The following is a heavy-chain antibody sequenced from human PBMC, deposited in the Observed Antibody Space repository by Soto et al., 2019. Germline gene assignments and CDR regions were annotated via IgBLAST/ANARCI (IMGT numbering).Heavy chain of an antibody. V-gene: IGHV4-4*02. CDR2: IFHRGGT. J-gene: IGHJ6*01. CDR1: GDSISSRYW. Sequence: QVQLQESGPGLVKPSGTLSLTCAVSGDSISSRYWWSWVRQSPGKGLEWIGEIFHRGGTNYKPSLKSRVTISVDKSKNQVYLNLSSVTSADTAVYHCARHLGGKLHGMDAWGQGTTVTVSS. D-gene: IGHD3-10*01. CDR3: ARHLGGKLHGMDA.